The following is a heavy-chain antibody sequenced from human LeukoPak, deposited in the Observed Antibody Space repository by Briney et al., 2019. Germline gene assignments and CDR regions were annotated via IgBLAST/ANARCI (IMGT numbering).Heavy chain of an antibody. V-gene: IGHV3-7*02. CDR2: IQQDGSEK. Sequence: GGSLRLSCAASGFTFSSYWMAWVRQAPGKGLECVANIQQDGSEKYYVDSVKGRFTISRDNAKNSLYLQMNSLRAEDTAVYYCARMGLRRGAFDIWGQGTMVTVSS. CDR1: GFTFSSYW. D-gene: IGHD4-17*01. J-gene: IGHJ3*02. CDR3: ARMGLRRGAFDI.